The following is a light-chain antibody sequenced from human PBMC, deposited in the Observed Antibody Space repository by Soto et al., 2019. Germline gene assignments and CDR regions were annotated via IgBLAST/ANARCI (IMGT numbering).Light chain of an antibody. V-gene: IGKV4-1*01. CDR1: QSVLYSSNNKNY. CDR3: QQYYRPWT. Sequence: DIVMTQSPDSLAVSLGERATINCKSSQSVLYSSNNKNYLAWYQQKPGQPPKLLIYWASTRESGVPDRFSGSGFGKDFTLTISSRQAEDGAVYYCQQYYRPWTFGQGTKVEIK. CDR2: WAS. J-gene: IGKJ1*01.